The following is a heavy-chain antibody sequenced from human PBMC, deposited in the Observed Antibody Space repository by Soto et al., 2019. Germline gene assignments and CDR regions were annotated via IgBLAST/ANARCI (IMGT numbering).Heavy chain of an antibody. V-gene: IGHV3-7*01. CDR2: IDRDESAK. CDR3: ARDYNGFWSGHFDY. Sequence: SGGSLRLSCAASGVTFISDWMSWVRLAPGKGLEWVANIDRDESAKNYVDSVKGRFTISRDNAKSSLYLQMNSLRVEDTAVYYCARDYNGFWSGHFDYWGQGALVTVSS. CDR1: GVTFISDW. J-gene: IGHJ4*02. D-gene: IGHD3-3*01.